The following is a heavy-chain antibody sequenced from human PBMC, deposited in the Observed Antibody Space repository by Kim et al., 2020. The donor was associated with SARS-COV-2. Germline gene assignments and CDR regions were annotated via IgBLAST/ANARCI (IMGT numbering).Heavy chain of an antibody. D-gene: IGHD1-26*01. CDR2: IKSKTDGGTT. J-gene: IGHJ6*02. CDR3: TTASSRGSYLELNYYGMDV. Sequence: GGSLRLSCAASGFTFSNAWMSWVRQAPGKGLEWVGRIKSKTDGGTTDYAAPVKGRFTISRDDSKNTLYLQMNSLKTEDTAVYYCTTASSRGSYLELNYYGMDVWGQGTTVTVSS. CDR1: GFTFSNAW. V-gene: IGHV3-15*01.